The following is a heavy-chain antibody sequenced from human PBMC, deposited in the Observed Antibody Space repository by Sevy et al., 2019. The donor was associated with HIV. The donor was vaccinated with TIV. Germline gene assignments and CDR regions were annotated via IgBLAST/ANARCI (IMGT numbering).Heavy chain of an antibody. CDR3: ASHDWGREDY. CDR2: IHHSGST. CDR1: GYSISSSYW. V-gene: IGHV4-38-2*01. J-gene: IGHJ4*02. D-gene: IGHD7-27*01. Sequence: SETLSLTCVVSGYSISSSYWWDWFRRPPGKGLEWIGAIHHSGSTQYTPSLKSRVTVSADTSKNQFSLRLSSMTAADTVVYYCASHDWGREDYWGQGTLVTVSS.